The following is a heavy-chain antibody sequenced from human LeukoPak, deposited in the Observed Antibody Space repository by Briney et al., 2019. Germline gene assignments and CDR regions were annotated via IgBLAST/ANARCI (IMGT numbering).Heavy chain of an antibody. J-gene: IGHJ3*02. CDR2: IIPIFGRA. Sequence: SVKVSCKASGGTFISYAISWVRQAPGQGREWMGGIIPIFGRANYAQKFQGRVTITADESTSTAYMELSSLRSEDTAVYYCARDTAMVDPNDAFDIWGQGTMVTVSS. CDR1: GGTFISYA. V-gene: IGHV1-69*13. D-gene: IGHD5-18*01. CDR3: ARDTAMVDPNDAFDI.